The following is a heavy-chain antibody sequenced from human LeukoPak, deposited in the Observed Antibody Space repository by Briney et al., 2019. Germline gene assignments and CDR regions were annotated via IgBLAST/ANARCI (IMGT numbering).Heavy chain of an antibody. CDR1: SGSISTSNYY. J-gene: IGHJ4*02. Sequence: PSETLSLTCTVSSGSISTSNYYWGWVRQPPGKALEWIGYIYYSGSTYYNPSLKSRVTISVDTSKNQFSLKLSSVTAADTAVYYCARGDSGYEPLDYWGQGTLVTVSS. D-gene: IGHD5-12*01. CDR2: IYYSGST. CDR3: ARGDSGYEPLDY. V-gene: IGHV4-39*07.